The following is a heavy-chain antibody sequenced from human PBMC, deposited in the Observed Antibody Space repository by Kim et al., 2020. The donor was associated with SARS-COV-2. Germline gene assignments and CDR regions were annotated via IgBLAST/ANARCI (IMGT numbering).Heavy chain of an antibody. CDR2: IHTYTENL. CDR3: ARITNQNGNNFFDP. CDR1: GYTFTDYA. D-gene: IGHD1-1*01. V-gene: IGHV7-4-1*02. J-gene: IGHJ5*02. Sequence: ASVKVSCKASGYTFTDYALPWVRQAPGQGLAWMGWIHTYTENLTYAQGFKGRLVLFLDTAVNTAYLQLNSLVADHTAVYYCARITNQNGNNFFDPWGQGTLVTVYS.